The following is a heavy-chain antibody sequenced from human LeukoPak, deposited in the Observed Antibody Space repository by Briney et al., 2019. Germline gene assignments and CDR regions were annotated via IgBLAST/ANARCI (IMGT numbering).Heavy chain of an antibody. Sequence: GGSLRLSCVVSGFTFSNSAMNWVRQAPGKGLEWVSVTTDDGDSTYYADSVRGRFTISRDNSKNTLYLQMNSLGADDTAVYYCARGPSSSGGWRRWFDPWGQGILVTVSS. CDR3: ARGPSSSGGWRRWFDP. V-gene: IGHV3-23*01. J-gene: IGHJ5*02. CDR2: TTDDGDST. D-gene: IGHD2-15*01. CDR1: GFTFSNSA.